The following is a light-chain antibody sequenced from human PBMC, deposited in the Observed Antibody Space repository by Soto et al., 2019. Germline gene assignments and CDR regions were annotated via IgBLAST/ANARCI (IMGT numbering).Light chain of an antibody. CDR1: QGITSW. CDR3: QQTTSFPLT. J-gene: IGKJ4*01. V-gene: IGKV1-12*01. Sequence: DIQVTQSPSSVSASVGDRVTITCRASQGITSWLAWYQQKPGRAPKLLIYAASSLQSGVPSRFSGSGSGTDFTLTIRSLQPEEFATDDCQQTTSFPLTFGGGTKVEIK. CDR2: AAS.